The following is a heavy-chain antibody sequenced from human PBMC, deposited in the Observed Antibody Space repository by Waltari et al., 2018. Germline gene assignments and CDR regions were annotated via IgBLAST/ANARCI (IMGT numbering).Heavy chain of an antibody. CDR2: INHSGST. D-gene: IGHD2-2*02. V-gene: IGHV4-34*01. J-gene: IGHJ4*02. CDR3: ARHAGIVVVPAAIRGFDY. CDR1: GGSFSGYY. Sequence: QVQLQQWGAGLLKPSATLSLTCAVYGGSFSGYYWSWIRQPPGKGLEWIGEINHSGSTNYNPSLKSRVTISVDTSKNQFSLKLSSVTAADTAVYYCARHAGIVVVPAAIRGFDYWGQGALVTVSS.